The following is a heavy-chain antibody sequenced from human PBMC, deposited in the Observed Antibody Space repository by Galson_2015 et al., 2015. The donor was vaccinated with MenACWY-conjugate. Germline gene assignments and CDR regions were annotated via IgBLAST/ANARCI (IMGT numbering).Heavy chain of an antibody. V-gene: IGHV3-30*03. CDR1: GFTFSSYG. Sequence: SLRLSCAASGFTFSSYGMHWVRQAPGKGLEWVAVISYDGSNKYYADSVKGRFTISRDNSKNTLYLQMNSLRAEDTAVYYYATLVGAFDYWGQGTLVTVSS. D-gene: IGHD1-26*01. J-gene: IGHJ4*02. CDR2: ISYDGSNK. CDR3: ATLVGAFDY.